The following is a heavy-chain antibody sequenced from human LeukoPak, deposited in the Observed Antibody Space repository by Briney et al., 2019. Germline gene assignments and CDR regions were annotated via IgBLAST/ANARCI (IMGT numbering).Heavy chain of an antibody. V-gene: IGHV3-74*03. CDR3: ARDRPHNWFDP. Sequence: GGSLRLSCAASGFTFSHYWMHWVRRPPGKGLMWVSRIDNDGNGATYADSVKGRFTVSRDNTKNTLYLQMNNLRAEDTAVYYCARDRPHNWFDPWGQGTLVTVSS. CDR1: GFTFSHYW. J-gene: IGHJ5*02. CDR2: IDNDGNGA.